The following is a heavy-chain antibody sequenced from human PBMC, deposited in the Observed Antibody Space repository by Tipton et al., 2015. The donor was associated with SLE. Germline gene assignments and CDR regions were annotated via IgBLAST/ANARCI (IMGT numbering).Heavy chain of an antibody. J-gene: IGHJ4*02. V-gene: IGHV4-59*12. Sequence: TLSLTCTVSGGSIDTYYWSWIRQPPGKGLEWIGYVYYSGTTNYNPSLKSRVTISVDTSKNQFSLKLSSVTAADTAVYFCTRSEYSSGLIDYWGQGTLVTISS. CDR2: VYYSGTT. CDR1: GGSIDTYY. D-gene: IGHD6-19*01. CDR3: TRSEYSSGLIDY.